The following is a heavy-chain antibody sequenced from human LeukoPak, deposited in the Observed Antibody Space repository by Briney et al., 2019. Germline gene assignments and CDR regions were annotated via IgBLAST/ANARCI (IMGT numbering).Heavy chain of an antibody. J-gene: IGHJ3*02. CDR1: GFTFSSYA. CDR3: ARARDGYTADAFDI. Sequence: GGSPRLSCAASGFTFSSYAMHWVRQAPGKGLEWVAVISYDGSNKYYADSVKGRFTISRDNSKNTLYLQMNSLRAEDTAVYYCARARDGYTADAFDIWGQGTMVTVSS. V-gene: IGHV3-30-3*01. D-gene: IGHD5-24*01. CDR2: ISYDGSNK.